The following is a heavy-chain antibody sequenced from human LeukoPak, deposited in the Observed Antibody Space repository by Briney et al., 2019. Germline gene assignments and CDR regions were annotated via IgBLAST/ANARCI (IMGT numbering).Heavy chain of an antibody. Sequence: PSETLSLTCAVYGGSFSGYYWSWIRQPPGKGLEWIGEINHSGSTNYNPSLKSRVTISVDTSKNQFSLKLSSVTAADTAVYYCARTRMGRSTSFPWDYWGQGTLVTVSS. J-gene: IGHJ4*02. V-gene: IGHV4-34*01. D-gene: IGHD2-2*01. CDR2: INHSGST. CDR3: ARTRMGRSTSFPWDY. CDR1: GGSFSGYY.